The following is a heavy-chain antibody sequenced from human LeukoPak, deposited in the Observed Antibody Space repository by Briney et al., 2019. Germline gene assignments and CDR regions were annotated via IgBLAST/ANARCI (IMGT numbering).Heavy chain of an antibody. J-gene: IGHJ4*02. CDR3: ARHSSGMFTY. CDR1: GGSISPYY. Sequence: SETLSLTCTVSGGSISPYYWSWIRQPPGKGLEWIGYIYYSGSTNYNPSLKSRVTISVDTSKNQFSLKLSSVTAADTAVYYCARHSSGMFTYWGQGTLVTVSS. CDR2: IYYSGST. D-gene: IGHD1-26*01. V-gene: IGHV4-59*08.